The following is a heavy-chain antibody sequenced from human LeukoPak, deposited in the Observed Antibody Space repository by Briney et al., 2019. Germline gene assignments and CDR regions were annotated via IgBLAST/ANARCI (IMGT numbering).Heavy chain of an antibody. CDR2: IYHSGST. CDR3: ARVTRGMTYYYGSGSYSDYYYYYMDV. Sequence: SETLSLTCAVSGYSISSGYYWGWIRQPPGKGLEWIGSIYHSGSTYYNPSLKSRVTISVDTSKNQLPLKLSSVTAASTAVYYCARVTRGMTYYYGSGSYSDYYYYYMDVWGKGTTVTVSS. J-gene: IGHJ6*03. D-gene: IGHD3-10*01. V-gene: IGHV4-38-2*01. CDR1: GYSISSGYY.